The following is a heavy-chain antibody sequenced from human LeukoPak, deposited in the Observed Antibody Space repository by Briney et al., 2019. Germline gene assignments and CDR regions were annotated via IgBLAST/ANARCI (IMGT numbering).Heavy chain of an antibody. D-gene: IGHD5-24*01. J-gene: IGHJ4*02. CDR2: VSYDGSNK. V-gene: IGHV3-30-3*01. Sequence: GGSLRLSCAASGFTSNSYSMPWVRQAPGKGPEWVAVVSYDGSNKYYADSVKGRFTISRDNSKNTLHLQMNSLRAEDTAVYYCASGGARIEMATWCDDWGQGTLVTVSS. CDR3: ASGGARIEMATWCDD. CDR1: GFTSNSYS.